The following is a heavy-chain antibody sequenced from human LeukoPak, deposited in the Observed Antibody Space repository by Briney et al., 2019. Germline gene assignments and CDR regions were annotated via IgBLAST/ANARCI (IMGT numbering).Heavy chain of an antibody. CDR2: IYDSGTT. J-gene: IGHJ4*02. CDR3: ARSRNLRTSHFDY. Sequence: PSETLSLTCSVSSGSISNYYWNWIRQSPGRGLDWIGYIYDSGTTNYNPSRKTRVTISLDTSKSQFSLRLSSVTAADTAVYYCARSRNLRTSHFDYWGQGIRVAVSS. D-gene: IGHD1-14*01. CDR1: SGSISNYY. V-gene: IGHV4-59*03.